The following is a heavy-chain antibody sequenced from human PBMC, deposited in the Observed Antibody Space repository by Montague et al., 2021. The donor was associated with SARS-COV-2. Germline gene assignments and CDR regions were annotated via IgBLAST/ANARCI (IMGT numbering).Heavy chain of an antibody. CDR2: IYSSGST. CDR1: GGSITNNIDY. J-gene: IGHJ6*02. Sequence: SETLSLTCTVSGGSITNNIDYWAWIRQPPGKGLEWIGSIYSSGSTNYNPSLKSRVTMSVDTSKNQFSLEVSSVTAADTAVYYCARDYGDYSYYYGLDVWGQGTTVTVSS. V-gene: IGHV4-39*07. D-gene: IGHD4-17*01. CDR3: ARDYGDYSYYYGLDV.